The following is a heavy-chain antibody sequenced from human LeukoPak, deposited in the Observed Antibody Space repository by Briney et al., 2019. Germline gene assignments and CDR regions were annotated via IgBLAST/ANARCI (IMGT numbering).Heavy chain of an antibody. J-gene: IGHJ6*03. D-gene: IGHD2-15*01. CDR2: IYTSGTA. CDR1: GGSISNYY. Sequence: PSETLPLTCTVSGGSISNYYCNWIRHPPRKGLGWVGYIYTSGTATYNPSLKSRVTISIDTSRNQLSLKLTSVTAADTAVYYCAGHPLGYCCGGSCWDYYSYYMNVWGKGTTVTVSS. CDR3: AGHPLGYCCGGSCWDYYSYYMNV. V-gene: IGHV4-4*09.